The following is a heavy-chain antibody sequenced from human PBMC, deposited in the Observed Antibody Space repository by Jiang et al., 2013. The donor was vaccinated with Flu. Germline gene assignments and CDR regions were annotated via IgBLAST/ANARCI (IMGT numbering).Heavy chain of an antibody. CDR3: ARHMGWSSGWPRGGTDAFDI. CDR1: AGSISSGSYY. V-gene: IGHV4-39*01. D-gene: IGHD6-19*01. Sequence: PGLVKPSETLSLTCTVSAGSISSGSYYWGWIRQSPGKGLEWIGSIFYSGITYYNPSLRGRLTISVDTSKNQLSLRLNSLTAADTAVYYCARHMGWSSGWPRGGTDAFDIWGQG. J-gene: IGHJ3*02. CDR2: IFYSGIT.